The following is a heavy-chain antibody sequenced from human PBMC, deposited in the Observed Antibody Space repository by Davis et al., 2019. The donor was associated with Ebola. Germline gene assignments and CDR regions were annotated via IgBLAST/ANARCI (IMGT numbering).Heavy chain of an antibody. CDR2: INHSGST. CDR1: GGSFSGYY. CDR3: ARLYSSSWKY. J-gene: IGHJ4*02. D-gene: IGHD6-13*01. V-gene: IGHV4-34*01. Sequence: MPSETLSLTCAVYGGSFSGYYWSWIRQPPGKGLEWIGEINHSGSTNYNPSLKSRVTISVDTSKNQFSLKLSSVTAADTAVYYCARLYSSSWKYWGQGTLVTVSS.